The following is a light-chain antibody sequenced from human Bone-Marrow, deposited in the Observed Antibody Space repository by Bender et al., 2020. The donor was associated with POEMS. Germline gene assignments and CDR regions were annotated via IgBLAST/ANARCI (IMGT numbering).Light chain of an antibody. Sequence: QSALTQPASVSGSPGQSITISCTGTSSDVGNYNLVSWYQQHPDRAPILIISEGSKRPSGISSRFSGSKSGNTASLTISGLQAEDEADYYCCSYAGGNTYVFGSGTKVTVL. CDR1: SSDVGNYNL. CDR2: EGS. V-gene: IGLV2-23*01. CDR3: CSYAGGNTYV. J-gene: IGLJ1*01.